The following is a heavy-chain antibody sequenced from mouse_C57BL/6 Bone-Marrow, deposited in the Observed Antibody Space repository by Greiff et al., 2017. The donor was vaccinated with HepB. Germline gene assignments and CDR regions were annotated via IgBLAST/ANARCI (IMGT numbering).Heavy chain of an antibody. CDR3: ARDGYYPYYFDY. V-gene: IGHV5-9*01. D-gene: IGHD2-3*01. CDR1: GFTFSSYT. J-gene: IGHJ2*01. CDR2: ISGGGGNT. Sequence: DVKLKESGGGLVKPGGSLKLSCAASGFTFSSYTMSWVRQTPEKRLEWVATISGGGGNTYYPDSVKGRFTISRDNAKNTLYLQMSSLRSEDTALYYCARDGYYPYYFDYWGQGTTLTVSS.